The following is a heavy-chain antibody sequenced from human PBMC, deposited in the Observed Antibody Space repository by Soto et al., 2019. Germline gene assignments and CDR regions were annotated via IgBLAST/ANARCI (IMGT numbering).Heavy chain of an antibody. V-gene: IGHV1-3*01. CDR2: INAGNGNT. D-gene: IGHD3-22*01. CDR1: GYTFTSYA. J-gene: IGHJ3*02. CDR3: ARDASYYYDSSGYPNDAFDI. Sequence: GASVKVSCKASGYTFTSYAMHWVRQAPGQRLEWIGWINAGNGNTKYSQKFQGRVTITRDTSASTAYMKLSSLRSEDTAVYYCARDASYYYDSSGYPNDAFDIWGQGTMVTVSS.